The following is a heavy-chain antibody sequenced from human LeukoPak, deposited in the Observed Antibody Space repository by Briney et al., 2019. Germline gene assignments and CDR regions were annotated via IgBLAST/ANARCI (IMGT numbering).Heavy chain of an antibody. CDR1: GFTFSSYE. CDR3: ARDGPYGDHFDY. V-gene: IGHV3-48*03. Sequence: GGSLRLSCAASGFTFSSYEMNWVRQAPGKGLEWVSYISSSGSTICYADSVKGRFTISRDNAKNSLYLQMNSLRAEDTAVYYCARDGPYGDHFDYWGQGTLVTVSS. J-gene: IGHJ4*02. D-gene: IGHD4-17*01. CDR2: ISSSGSTI.